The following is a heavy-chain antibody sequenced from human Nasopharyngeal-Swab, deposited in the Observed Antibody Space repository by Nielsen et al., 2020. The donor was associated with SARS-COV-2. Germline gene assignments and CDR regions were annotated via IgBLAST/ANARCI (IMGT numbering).Heavy chain of an antibody. V-gene: IGHV1-18*01. D-gene: IGHD6-19*01. CDR3: ARATSSGWTEYFQH. CDR1: GYTFTSYG. CDR2: ISAYNGNT. J-gene: IGHJ1*01. Sequence: ASVKVSCKASGYTFTSYGISWVRQAPGQGLEWMGWISAYNGNTNYEQKLQGRVTMTTDTSTSTAYMELRSLRSDDTAVYYCARATSSGWTEYFQHCGQGTLVTVSS.